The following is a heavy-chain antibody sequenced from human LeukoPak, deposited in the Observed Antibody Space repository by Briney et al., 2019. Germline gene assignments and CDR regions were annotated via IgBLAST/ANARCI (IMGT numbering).Heavy chain of an antibody. D-gene: IGHD3-3*02. Sequence: GGSLRLSCAASGFTFSTYGMHWVRQAPGKGLEWLAVIWYDGHREYYEDSVKGRFTISGDKAQNTVYLQMNSLRGEDTAVYYCAEIREYYYNGLDVWGQGTTVTVSS. J-gene: IGHJ6*02. V-gene: IGHV3-33*03. CDR1: GFTFSTYG. CDR2: IWYDGHRE. CDR3: AEIREYYYNGLDV.